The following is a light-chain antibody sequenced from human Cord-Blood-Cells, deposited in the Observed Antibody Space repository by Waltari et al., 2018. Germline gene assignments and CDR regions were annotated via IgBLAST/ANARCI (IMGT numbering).Light chain of an antibody. CDR2: AAS. V-gene: IGKV1-27*01. CDR3: QKYNSAPLT. CDR1: QGISNY. Sequence: DIKMTQSPSSLSASVGDRVTITFRASQGISNYLAWYQQKPGKVPKLLIYAASTLKSGVPSRFSGSGSGTDFTLTISSLQPEDVATYYCQKYNSAPLTFGQGTRLEIK. J-gene: IGKJ5*01.